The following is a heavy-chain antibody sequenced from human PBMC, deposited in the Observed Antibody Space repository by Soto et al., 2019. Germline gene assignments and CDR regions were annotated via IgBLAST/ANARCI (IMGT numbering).Heavy chain of an antibody. V-gene: IGHV4-30-4*01. CDR2: ISYSGNT. CDR3: ARASTVNPAAKFDS. D-gene: IGHD4-17*01. Sequence: SETLSLTCTVSGGSISRDDYYWSWIRQPPGKGLEWIGYISYSGNTYYNLSLQSRVAISLDTSKNQFSLKLISVTAADTAVYYCARASTVNPAAKFDSWGQGALVTVSS. CDR1: GGSISRDDYY. J-gene: IGHJ4*02.